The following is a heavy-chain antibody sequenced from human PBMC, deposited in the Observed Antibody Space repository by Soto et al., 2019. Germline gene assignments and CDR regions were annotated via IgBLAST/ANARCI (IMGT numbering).Heavy chain of an antibody. V-gene: IGHV3-53*01. CDR2: IYSSGQT. CDR1: GFSVSTNY. D-gene: IGHD3-10*01. Sequence: VQLVESGGGLIQAGGSRRLSCRVSGFSVSTNYMAWVRQVPGKGLEWASVIYSSGQTYYPDSVQGRFTIYRDNSKNTVYIQMSRLRGEDTGVYPCARIYGSGVVDFWGQGSLITVSS. J-gene: IGHJ4*02. CDR3: ARIYGSGVVDF.